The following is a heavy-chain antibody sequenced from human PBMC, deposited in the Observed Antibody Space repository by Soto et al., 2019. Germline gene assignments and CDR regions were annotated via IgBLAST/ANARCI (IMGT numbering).Heavy chain of an antibody. V-gene: IGHV3-30*03. CDR3: ARDGVSSTDYTWNYGTYFDY. Sequence: AGGALRLSCAASGVPLSFHTLHWVRQAPGEGVELVAVISYDGNNKFYADSVKGRFTISRDSSSQTLYLQMNSLRPDDTAMYYCARDGVSSTDYTWNYGTYFDYWGPGALVTVSS. CDR2: ISYDGNNK. D-gene: IGHD1-1*01. J-gene: IGHJ4*02. CDR1: GVPLSFHT.